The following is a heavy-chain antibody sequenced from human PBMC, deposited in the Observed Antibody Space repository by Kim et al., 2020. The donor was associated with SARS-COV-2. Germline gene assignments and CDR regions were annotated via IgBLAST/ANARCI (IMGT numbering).Heavy chain of an antibody. Sequence: ASVKVSCKASGYTFTSYAMNWVRQAPGQGLEWMGWINTNTGNPTYAQGFTGRFVFSLDTSVSTAYLQISSLKAEDTAVYYCARSAPAGELRYFDWLPSYDYWGQGTLVTVSS. J-gene: IGHJ4*02. CDR2: INTNTGNP. V-gene: IGHV7-4-1*02. CDR1: GYTFTSYA. D-gene: IGHD3-9*01. CDR3: ARSAPAGELRYFDWLPSYDY.